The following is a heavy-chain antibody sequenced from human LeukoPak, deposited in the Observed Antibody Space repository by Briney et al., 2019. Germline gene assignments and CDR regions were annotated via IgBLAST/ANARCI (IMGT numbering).Heavy chain of an antibody. V-gene: IGHV4-59*11. J-gene: IGHJ5*02. CDR2: IYYSGST. Sequence: PSETLSLTCTVSGGSISSHYWSWIRQPPGKGLEWIGYIYYSGSTNYNPSLKSRVTISVDTSKNQFSLKLSSVTAADTAVYYCARDISSSWYDWFDPWGQGTLVTVSS. D-gene: IGHD6-13*01. CDR1: GGSISSHY. CDR3: ARDISSSWYDWFDP.